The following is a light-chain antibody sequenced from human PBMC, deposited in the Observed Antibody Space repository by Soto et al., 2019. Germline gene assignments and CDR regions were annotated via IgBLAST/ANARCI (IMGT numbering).Light chain of an antibody. CDR3: QNYDTSPT. V-gene: IGKV3-20*01. Sequence: EIVLTQSPGTLSLSAGERATLSCRASQSVGSRYLAWYQQKPGQAPTVLIYGASSRATGIPDRFSGSGSGTDFTLTISRLEPEDFAVYYCQNYDTSPTFGQGTKVEI. CDR2: GAS. J-gene: IGKJ1*01. CDR1: QSVGSRY.